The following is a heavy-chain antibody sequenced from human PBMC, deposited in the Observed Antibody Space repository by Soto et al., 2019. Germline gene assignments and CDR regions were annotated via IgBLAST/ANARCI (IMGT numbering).Heavy chain of an antibody. CDR2: ISPHNGNA. CDR3: ARGWRDSSGSYTGAIDH. D-gene: IGHD3-22*01. Sequence: QVHLVQSGPEVKKTGASVKVSCKTSGYPFTSNRLSWVRRAPGQGLEWMGWISPHNGNAKYAQKFQDRVTMTADTAASTVYMELRSLRSDDSAVFYCARGWRDSSGSYTGAIDHWGQGTLVTVSS. CDR1: GYPFTSNR. J-gene: IGHJ5*02. V-gene: IGHV1-18*01.